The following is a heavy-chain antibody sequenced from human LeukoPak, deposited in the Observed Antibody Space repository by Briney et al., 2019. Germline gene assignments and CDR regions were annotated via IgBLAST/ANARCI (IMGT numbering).Heavy chain of an antibody. J-gene: IGHJ6*03. V-gene: IGHV4-34*01. CDR3: ARVLWGIVVVPAANNYYYYYMDV. D-gene: IGHD2-2*01. Sequence: SETLSLTCAVYGGSFSGYYWSWIRQPPGKGLEWIGEIKHSGSTNYNPSLKSRVTISVDTSKNQFSLKLSSVTAADTAVYYCARVLWGIVVVPAANNYYYYYMDVWGKGTTVTVSS. CDR2: IKHSGST. CDR1: GGSFSGYY.